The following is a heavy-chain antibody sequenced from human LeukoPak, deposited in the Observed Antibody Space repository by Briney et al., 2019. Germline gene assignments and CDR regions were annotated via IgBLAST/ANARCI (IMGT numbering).Heavy chain of an antibody. CDR1: ARSFSGYY. CDR3: ARAVIVVASATQRNWFDP. CDR2: INHSGIT. J-gene: IGHJ5*02. D-gene: IGHD2-15*01. Sequence: PSETLSLTCAVYARSFSGYYWTWIRQTPGKGREWIGEINHSGITDYNPSLRSRVTITVNTSKNQYSLKLSSVTAADTDIYYCARAVIVVASATQRNWFDPWGQGTLVTVST. V-gene: IGHV4-34*01.